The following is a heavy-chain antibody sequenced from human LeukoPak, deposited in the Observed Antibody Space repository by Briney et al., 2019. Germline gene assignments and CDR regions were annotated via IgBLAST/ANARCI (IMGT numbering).Heavy chain of an antibody. D-gene: IGHD4-23*01. J-gene: IGHJ4*02. V-gene: IGHV4-39*01. CDR1: GGSISSNSYH. CDR2: IYYSGST. CDR3: ARLLRWVYYFDY. Sequence: PSETLSLTCTVSGGSISSNSYHWGWIRQPPGKGLEWIGSIYYSGSTYYNPSLKSRVTISVDTSKNQFSLKLTSVTAADTAVYYCARLLRWVYYFDYWGQGTLVTVSS.